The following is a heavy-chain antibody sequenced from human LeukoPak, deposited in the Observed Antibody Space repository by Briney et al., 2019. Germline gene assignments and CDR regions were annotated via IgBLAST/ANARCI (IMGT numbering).Heavy chain of an antibody. J-gene: IGHJ4*02. D-gene: IGHD3-22*01. CDR3: ARHKWYYYDSSGYYFDY. Sequence: PGGSLRLSCAASGFTFSDSYMTWIRQAPGKGLEWVSYISNSGSSIYYADSVKGRFTTSRDNAKSSLYLQMNSLRAEDTAVYYCARHKWYYYDSSGYYFDYWGQGTLVTVSS. CDR2: ISNSGSSI. V-gene: IGHV3-11*04. CDR1: GFTFSDSY.